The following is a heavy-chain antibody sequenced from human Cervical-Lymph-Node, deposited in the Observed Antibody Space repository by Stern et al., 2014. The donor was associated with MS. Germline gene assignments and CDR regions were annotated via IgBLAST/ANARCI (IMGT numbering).Heavy chain of an antibody. V-gene: IGHV1-18*01. CDR1: GFTFTTYG. Sequence: QVQLVQSGAEMKKPGASVKVSCKASGFTFTTYGISWVRQAPGQGLSWMGWISGYNGNTKFAQKFQDRVTMTTDTSTSTAYMELRSLRFDDTAVYYCARHWWGLDYSDHRNWFNPWGQGTLVTVSS. CDR3: ARHWWGLDYSDHRNWFNP. CDR2: ISGYNGNT. D-gene: IGHD4-17*01. J-gene: IGHJ5*02.